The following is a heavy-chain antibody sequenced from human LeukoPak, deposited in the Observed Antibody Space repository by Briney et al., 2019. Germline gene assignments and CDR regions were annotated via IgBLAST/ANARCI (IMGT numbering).Heavy chain of an antibody. CDR3: AKDLRPDGVDNFDH. Sequence: GGSLRLSCAASGFNFNSYTMNWVRQAPGKGLQWVANILASGSPTHYADSVKGRIIISRDNSKNTVYLQMNSLRVEDTAIYYCAKDLRPDGVDNFDHWGQGILVTVSS. D-gene: IGHD2-8*01. V-gene: IGHV3-23*01. CDR1: GFNFNSYT. J-gene: IGHJ4*02. CDR2: ILASGSPT.